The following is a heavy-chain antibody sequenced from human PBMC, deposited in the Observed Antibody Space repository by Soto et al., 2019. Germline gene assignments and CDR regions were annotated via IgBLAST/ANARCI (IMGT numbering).Heavy chain of an antibody. Sequence: VGSLRLSCAASGFTFSSYGMHWVRQAPGKGLEWVAVIWYDGSNKYYADSVKGRFTISRDNSKNTLYLQMNSLRAEDTAVYYCARDERYYYGSGSYYRSPNYYYYYGMDVWGQGTTVTVSS. CDR3: ARDERYYYGSGSYYRSPNYYYYYGMDV. V-gene: IGHV3-33*01. CDR2: IWYDGSNK. J-gene: IGHJ6*02. D-gene: IGHD3-10*01. CDR1: GFTFSSYG.